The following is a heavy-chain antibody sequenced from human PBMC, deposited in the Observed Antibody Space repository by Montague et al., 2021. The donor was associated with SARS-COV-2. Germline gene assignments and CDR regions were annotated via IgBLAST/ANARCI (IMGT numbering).Heavy chain of an antibody. CDR1: GGSISSSSYY. CDR3: ARDGGTVTTFLGVGYVRGVLNWCDP. V-gene: IGHV4-39*07. CDR2: IYYSGST. Sequence: SETLSLTCTVSGGSISSSSYYWGWIRQPPGKGLEWIGSIYYSGSTYYNPSLKSRVTISVDTSKNQFSLKLSSVTAADTAVYYCARDGGTVTTFLGVGYVRGVLNWCDPWGQGTLVTVSS. D-gene: IGHD4-17*01. J-gene: IGHJ5*02.